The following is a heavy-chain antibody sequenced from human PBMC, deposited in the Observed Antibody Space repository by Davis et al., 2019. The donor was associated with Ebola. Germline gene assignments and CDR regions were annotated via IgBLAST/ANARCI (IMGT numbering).Heavy chain of an antibody. D-gene: IGHD5-12*01. Sequence: MPSETLSLTCAVYGGSFSGDYWSWIRQPPRQGLEWIGEINHSGSTNYNPSLKSRVTISVDTSKNQFSLKLSSVTAADTAVYYCARQDATLGVPYWGQGTLVTVSS. CDR2: INHSGST. CDR3: ARQDATLGVPY. J-gene: IGHJ4*02. V-gene: IGHV4-34*01. CDR1: GGSFSGDY.